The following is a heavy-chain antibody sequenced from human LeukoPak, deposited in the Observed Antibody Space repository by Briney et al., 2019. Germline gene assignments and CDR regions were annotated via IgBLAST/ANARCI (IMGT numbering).Heavy chain of an antibody. CDR2: IYPGDSDT. CDR3: ARHQGYVGTTNGYYGMDV. Sequence: GESLKISCKGSGYSFTSYWIGWVRQMPGKGLEWMGIIYPGDSDTRYSPSFQGQVTISADQSISTAYLQWSSLKASDTAMYYCARHQGYVGTTNGYYGMDVWGQGTTVTVSS. D-gene: IGHD4-17*01. CDR1: GYSFTSYW. J-gene: IGHJ6*02. V-gene: IGHV5-51*01.